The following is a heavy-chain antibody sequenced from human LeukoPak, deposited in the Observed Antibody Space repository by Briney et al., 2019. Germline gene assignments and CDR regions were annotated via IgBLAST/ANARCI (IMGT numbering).Heavy chain of an antibody. J-gene: IGHJ4*02. CDR1: GGSFSGYY. CDR2: IYYSGST. CDR3: ARVFSSRPYYFDY. Sequence: SETLSLTCAVYGGSFSGYYWSWIRQPPGKGLEWIGYIYYSGSTYYNPSLKSRVTISVDTSKNQFSLKLSSVTAADTAVYYCARVFSSRPYYFDYWGQGTLVTVSS. V-gene: IGHV4-30-4*08. D-gene: IGHD6-6*01.